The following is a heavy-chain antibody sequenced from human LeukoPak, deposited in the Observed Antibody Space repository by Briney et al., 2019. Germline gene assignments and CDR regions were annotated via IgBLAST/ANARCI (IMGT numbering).Heavy chain of an antibody. J-gene: IGHJ4*02. CDR2: ISGGGGST. V-gene: IGHV3-23*01. D-gene: IGHD2-21*02. CDR3: AKGDEGYDY. CDR1: GFTFSSYA. Sequence: GGSLRLSCAASGFTFSSYAMSWVRQAPGEGLEWVSAISGGGGSTYYADSAKGRFTISRDNSKNTLYLQMNSLRAEDTAVYCCAKGDEGYDYWGQGTLVTVSS.